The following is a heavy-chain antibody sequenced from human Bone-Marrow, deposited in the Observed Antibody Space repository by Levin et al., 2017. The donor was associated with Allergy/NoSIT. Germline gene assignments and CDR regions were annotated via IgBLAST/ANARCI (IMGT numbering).Heavy chain of an antibody. J-gene: IGHJ4*01. V-gene: IGHV1-46*01. Sequence: ASVKVSCKASGYTFTNHYIHWVRQSPGQGLEWMGLLNPRDGSTSYALRFQDRVTMTRDTSMSTVYLQMTSLRLEDTAVYYCAKDRRVISYADTGFFDYWGHGSLVTVSS. D-gene: IGHD1-14*01. CDR3: AKDRRVISYADTGFFDY. CDR2: LNPRDGST. CDR1: GYTFTNHY.